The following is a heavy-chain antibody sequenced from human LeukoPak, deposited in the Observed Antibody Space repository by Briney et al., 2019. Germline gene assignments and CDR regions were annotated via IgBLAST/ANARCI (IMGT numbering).Heavy chain of an antibody. CDR1: DYTFTSYG. Sequence: ASVKVSCKASDYTFTSYGISWVRQAPGQGLEWMGWISGYNGNTKYAQKVQGRVTMTTDTSTSTAYMELRSLRSDDTAVYYCARDPRIVGATLDWYFDLWGRGTLVTVSS. CDR3: ARDPRIVGATLDWYFDL. D-gene: IGHD1-26*01. CDR2: ISGYNGNT. V-gene: IGHV1-18*01. J-gene: IGHJ2*01.